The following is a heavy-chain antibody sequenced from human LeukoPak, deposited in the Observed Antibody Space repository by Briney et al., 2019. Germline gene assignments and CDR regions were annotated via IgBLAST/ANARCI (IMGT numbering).Heavy chain of an antibody. CDR1: GFTFSSYA. D-gene: IGHD1-26*01. V-gene: IGHV3-23*01. J-gene: IGHJ4*02. CDR2: VSDSGAGT. Sequence: GGSLRLSCAASGFTFSSYAMSWVRQAPGKGLEWVSGVSDSGAGTYYADSVKGRFTISRDNSKNTLDLQMDGLRAEDTAVYYCAKRNTGGYLSLDYWGQGTLVTVSS. CDR3: AKRNTGGYLSLDY.